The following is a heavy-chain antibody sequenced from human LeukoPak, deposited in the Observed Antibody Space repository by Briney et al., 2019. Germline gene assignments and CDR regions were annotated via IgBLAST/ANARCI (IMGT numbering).Heavy chain of an antibody. CDR3: ARTTRFEDIAWFDP. CDR2: IYYSGST. CDR1: GGSISSSSYY. D-gene: IGHD3-16*01. J-gene: IGHJ5*02. V-gene: IGHV4-39*01. Sequence: SETLSLTCTVSGGSISSSSYYWGWIRRPPGKGLEWIGSIYYSGSTYYNPSLKSRVTISVDTSKNQFSLKLSSVTAADTAVYYCARTTRFEDIAWFDPWGQGTLVTVSS.